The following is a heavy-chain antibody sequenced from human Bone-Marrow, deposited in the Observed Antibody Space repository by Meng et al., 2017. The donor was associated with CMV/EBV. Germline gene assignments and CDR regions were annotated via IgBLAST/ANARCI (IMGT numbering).Heavy chain of an antibody. CDR1: GGSISSYY. V-gene: IGHV4-4*07. D-gene: IGHD2-21*01. CDR2: IYTSGST. CDR3: ARSGAPIALEAFDI. Sequence: SETLSLTCTVSGGSISSYYWSWIRQPAGKGLEWIGRIYTSGSTNYNPSLKSRVTMSVDTSKNQFSLKLSSVTAADTAVYYCARSGAPIALEAFDIWGQGTMVTVSS. J-gene: IGHJ3*02.